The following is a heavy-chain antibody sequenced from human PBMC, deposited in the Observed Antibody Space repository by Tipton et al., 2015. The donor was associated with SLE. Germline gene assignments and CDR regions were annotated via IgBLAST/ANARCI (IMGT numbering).Heavy chain of an antibody. D-gene: IGHD2-21*01. J-gene: IGHJ3*02. CDR3: ARRLWAFDI. CDR1: GGSISSYY. CDR2: IYYSGST. Sequence: TLSLTCTVSGGSISSYYWSWIRQPPGEGLEWIGNIYYSGSTNYNPSLKSRVTISVDTSKNQFSLKLSSVTAADTAVYYCARRLWAFDIWGQGTMVTVSS. V-gene: IGHV4-59*08.